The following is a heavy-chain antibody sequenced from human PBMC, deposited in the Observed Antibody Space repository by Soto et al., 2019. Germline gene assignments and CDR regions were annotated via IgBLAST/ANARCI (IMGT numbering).Heavy chain of an antibody. CDR3: ARGREGGDILTGYYRKNYYYYMDG. J-gene: IGHJ6*03. CDR2: INHSGST. D-gene: IGHD3-9*01. Sequence: SETLSLTCAVYGWSFSGYYWSWIRQPPGKGLEWIGEINHSGSTNYNPSLKSRVTISVDTSKNQFSLKLSSVTAADTAVYYCARGREGGDILTGYYRKNYYYYMDGWGKGTTVTVSS. CDR1: GWSFSGYY. V-gene: IGHV4-34*01.